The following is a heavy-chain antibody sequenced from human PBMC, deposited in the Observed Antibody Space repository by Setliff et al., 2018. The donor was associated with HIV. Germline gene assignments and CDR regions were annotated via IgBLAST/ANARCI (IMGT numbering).Heavy chain of an antibody. D-gene: IGHD2-8*01. V-gene: IGHV1-3*01. CDR3: VLYSTGASRFDY. J-gene: IGHJ4*02. CDR2: INVGNGNT. CDR1: GYTFSNYV. Sequence: GASVKVSCKASGYTFSNYVMQWVRQAPGQRLEWMGWINVGNGNTKYSQKFQVRFTMTADRSTDTAYMELSGLRSEDTAIYYCVLYSTGASRFDYWGQGTLVTVSS.